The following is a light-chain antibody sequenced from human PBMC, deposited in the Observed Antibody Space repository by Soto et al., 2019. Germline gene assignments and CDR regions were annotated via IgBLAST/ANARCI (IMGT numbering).Light chain of an antibody. CDR1: QTISSW. CDR2: KAS. CDR3: QQYYRYRT. J-gene: IGKJ1*01. V-gene: IGKV1-5*03. Sequence: DIQMTQSPSTLSGSVGDRFAVTFRASQTISSWLAWYQQKPGKAPKLLIYKASTLKGGVPSRFSGSGSGTEFTLTISSLQPDDFATYYCQQYYRYRTFGQGTKVDI.